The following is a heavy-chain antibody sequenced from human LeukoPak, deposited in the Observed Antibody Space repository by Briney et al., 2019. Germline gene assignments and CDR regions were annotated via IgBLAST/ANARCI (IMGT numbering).Heavy chain of an antibody. V-gene: IGHV2-5*02. CDR1: GDSISSGNYW. CDR2: IYWDDDK. CDR3: AHRLWAGTTFDS. Sequence: TLSLTCTVSGDSISSGNYWGWIRQPPGKALDWLALIYWDDDKHYSPSLKSRLTITKDTSKNQVVLTMTNMDPVDTATYYCAHRLWAGTTFDSWGQGILVTVSS. D-gene: IGHD1-7*01. J-gene: IGHJ4*02.